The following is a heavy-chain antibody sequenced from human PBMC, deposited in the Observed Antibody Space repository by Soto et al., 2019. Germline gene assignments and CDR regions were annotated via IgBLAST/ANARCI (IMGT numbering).Heavy chain of an antibody. D-gene: IGHD6-19*01. CDR2: GYFSGRT. J-gene: IGHJ4*02. Sequence: QERLQESGPGLVNPSETLSLTCSVSGGSVNGYYWKWIRQPPGKGLDWLGNGYFSGRTHYNPSLESRLTISEYTSKKQISMKLMSVTAADTDVYYCAGQEAVPGTPFDSWGQGTLVSVSS. V-gene: IGHV4-59*02. CDR1: GGSVNGYY. CDR3: AGQEAVPGTPFDS.